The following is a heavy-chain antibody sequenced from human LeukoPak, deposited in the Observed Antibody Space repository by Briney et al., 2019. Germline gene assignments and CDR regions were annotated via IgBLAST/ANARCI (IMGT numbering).Heavy chain of an antibody. CDR1: GDSVSSNSAA. CDR2: TNYRAKSSN. Sequence: SPTLSLTCAISGDSVSSNSAAWNWVRQSPSRGLEWLGRTNYRAKSSNNYAVSMKSRITINPGTSKNQFYLQLNSVTPEDTAVYYCARGLIPLYSYYGMDVWGQGTTVTVSS. D-gene: IGHD3-10*01. J-gene: IGHJ6*02. CDR3: ARGLIPLYSYYGMDV. V-gene: IGHV6-1*01.